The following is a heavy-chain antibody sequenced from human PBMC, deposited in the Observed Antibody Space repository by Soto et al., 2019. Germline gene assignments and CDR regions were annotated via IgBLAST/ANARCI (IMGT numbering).Heavy chain of an antibody. CDR2: IIPYYNTL. CDR1: EGTFNSYA. D-gene: IGHD6-13*01. Sequence: QAQVVQSGAEVRKPSSSVKLSCKASEGTFNSYAIAWVRHAPGQGLEWMGGIIPYYNTLNYAQKFQDRVTITADDSTNTVYMELSSLRSDDTAVYFCASGASRWYPYFFDSWAQGTLVTVSS. CDR3: ASGASRWYPYFFDS. J-gene: IGHJ4*02. V-gene: IGHV1-69*01.